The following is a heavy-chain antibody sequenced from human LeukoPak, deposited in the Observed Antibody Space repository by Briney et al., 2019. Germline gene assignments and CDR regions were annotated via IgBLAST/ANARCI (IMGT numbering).Heavy chain of an antibody. D-gene: IGHD3-22*01. J-gene: IGHJ4*02. CDR3: ARANSFGYYDSDE. V-gene: IGHV3-53*01. Sequence: PGRSLRLSCAASGFTVSSNYMSWVRQAPGKGLEWVSVIYSGGSTYYADSVKGRFTISRDNSKNTLYLQMNSLRAEDTAVYYCARANSFGYYDSDEWGQGTLVTVSS. CDR1: GFTVSSNY. CDR2: IYSGGST.